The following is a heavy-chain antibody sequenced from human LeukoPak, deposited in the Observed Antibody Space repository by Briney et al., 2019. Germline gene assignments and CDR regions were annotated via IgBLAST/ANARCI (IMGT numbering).Heavy chain of an antibody. V-gene: IGHV4-59*01. CDR1: GGSISSCY. CDR3: ARDRVTSVGYCSGGSCYSAVGTDY. J-gene: IGHJ4*02. D-gene: IGHD2-15*01. CDR2: IYYSGST. Sequence: SETLSLXCTVSGGSISSCYWSWIRQPPGKGLEWIGYIYYSGSTNYNPSLKCRVTISVDTSKNQFSLKLSSVTAADTAVYYCARDRVTSVGYCSGGSCYSAVGTDYWGQGTLVTVSS.